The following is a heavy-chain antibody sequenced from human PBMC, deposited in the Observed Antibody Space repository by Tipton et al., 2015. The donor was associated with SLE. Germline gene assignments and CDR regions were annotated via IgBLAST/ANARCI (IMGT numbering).Heavy chain of an antibody. J-gene: IGHJ4*02. CDR3: ARQDNWSHYYFDY. CDR2: IYSGGST. CDR1: GGSISSHY. Sequence: TLSLTCTVSGGSISSHYWSWIRQPPRKTLEWIGYIYSGGSTYYNPSLESRVTISVDTSKNQFSLSLTSVTAADTAVYYCARQDNWSHYYFDYWGPGALVIVSA. D-gene: IGHD1-20*01. V-gene: IGHV4-59*08.